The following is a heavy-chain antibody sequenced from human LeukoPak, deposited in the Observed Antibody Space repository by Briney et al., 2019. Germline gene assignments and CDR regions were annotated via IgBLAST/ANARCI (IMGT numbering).Heavy chain of an antibody. Sequence: GGSLRLSCAASGFTFSSYGMHWVRQAPGKGLEWVAFIRYDGSNKYYADSVKGRFTISRDNSKNTLYLQMNRLRAEDTAVYYCAKVRYSSGWYESAFDIWGQGTMVTVSS. D-gene: IGHD6-19*01. CDR2: IRYDGSNK. J-gene: IGHJ3*02. CDR3: AKVRYSSGWYESAFDI. CDR1: GFTFSSYG. V-gene: IGHV3-30*02.